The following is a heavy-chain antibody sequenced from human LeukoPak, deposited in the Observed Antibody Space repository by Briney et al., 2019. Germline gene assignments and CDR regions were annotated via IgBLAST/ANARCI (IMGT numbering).Heavy chain of an antibody. J-gene: IGHJ4*02. CDR3: AREGIAAAGILDY. CDR2: ISYDGSNK. D-gene: IGHD6-13*01. CDR1: GFTFNSYD. V-gene: IGHV3-30-3*01. Sequence: GGSLRLSCAASGFTFNSYDMHWVRQAPGKGLEWVAVISYDGSNKYYADSVKGRFTISRDNSKNTLYLQMNSLRAEDTAVYYCAREGIAAAGILDYWGQGTLVTVSS.